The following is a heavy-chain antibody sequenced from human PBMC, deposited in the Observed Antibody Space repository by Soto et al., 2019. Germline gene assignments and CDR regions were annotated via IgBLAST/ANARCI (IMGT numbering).Heavy chain of an antibody. CDR3: ARPEGGYGSGYSWFDP. Sequence: SETLSLTCSVSGRSISEINSYWGWIRQTPGEGLEWIGTIHHTGSTYYNPSLKSRVIISLDTSKNQFSLKLSSVTAADTALYYCARPEGGYGSGYSWFDPWGQGTRVTVS. CDR1: GRSISEINSY. D-gene: IGHD5-12*01. V-gene: IGHV4-39*01. J-gene: IGHJ5*02. CDR2: IHHTGST.